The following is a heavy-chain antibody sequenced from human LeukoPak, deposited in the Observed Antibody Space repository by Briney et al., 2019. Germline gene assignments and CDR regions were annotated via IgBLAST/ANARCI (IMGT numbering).Heavy chain of an antibody. D-gene: IGHD6-19*01. CDR1: GGSISSYY. CDR2: IYYSGST. J-gene: IGHJ4*02. V-gene: IGHV4-59*01. Sequence: SETLSLTCTVSGGSISSYYWSWIRQPPGKGLEWIGYIYYSGSTNYNPSLKSRVTISVDTSKNQLSLKLSSVTAADTAVYYCARDSGWYRPFDSWGQGTLVTVSS. CDR3: ARDSGWYRPFDS.